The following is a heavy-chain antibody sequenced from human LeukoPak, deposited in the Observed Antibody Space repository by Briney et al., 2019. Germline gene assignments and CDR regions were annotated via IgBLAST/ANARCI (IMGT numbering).Heavy chain of an antibody. V-gene: IGHV3-74*01. CDR3: TSIPGD. CDR1: GFTFSSYW. J-gene: IGHJ4*02. D-gene: IGHD7-27*01. CDR2: INSDGSST. Sequence: PGGSLRLSCAASGFTFSSYWMHWVRQAPGKGLVWVSRINSDGSSTSYADSVRGRFTVSRDNAKNTLYLRMNSLRAEDTAVYYCTSIPGDWGQGTLVTVSS.